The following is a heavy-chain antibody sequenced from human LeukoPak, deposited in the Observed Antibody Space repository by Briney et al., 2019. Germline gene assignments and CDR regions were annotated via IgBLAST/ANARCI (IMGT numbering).Heavy chain of an antibody. Sequence: GASVKVSCKASGYTFTSYGISWVRQAPGQGLEWMGWISAYNGNTNYAQKLQGRVTMTTDTSTSTAYMELRSLRSDGTAVYYCARVASSSSWDWFDPWGQGTLVTVSS. CDR1: GYTFTSYG. V-gene: IGHV1-18*01. CDR3: ARVASSSSWDWFDP. CDR2: ISAYNGNT. J-gene: IGHJ5*02. D-gene: IGHD6-6*01.